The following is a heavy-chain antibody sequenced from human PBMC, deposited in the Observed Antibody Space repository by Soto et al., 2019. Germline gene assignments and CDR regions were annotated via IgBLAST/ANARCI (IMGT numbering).Heavy chain of an antibody. V-gene: IGHV4-59*01. Sequence: PSETLSLTCTVSGGSISSYFWSWIRQPPGKGLEWIGYIYYSGITNYNPSLKSRVTISVDTSKNQFSLKLNSVAAADTAVYYCARRKYYDILTGALGFDYWGQENLVTVSS. CDR2: IYYSGIT. D-gene: IGHD3-9*01. CDR3: ARRKYYDILTGALGFDY. CDR1: GGSISSYF. J-gene: IGHJ4*02.